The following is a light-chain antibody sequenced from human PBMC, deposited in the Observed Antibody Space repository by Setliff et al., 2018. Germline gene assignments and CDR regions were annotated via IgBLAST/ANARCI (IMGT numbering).Light chain of an antibody. J-gene: IGLJ3*02. V-gene: IGLV1-44*01. CDR1: SSDIGSNA. Sequence: QSVLTQPPSASGTPGQRVTISCSGSSSDIGSNAVHWYQHLPGTAPKLLIYNYNQRPSGVPDRFSGSNSGTSASLAISGLQSEDEADYFCSAWDDNLNGPVFGGGTK. CDR3: SAWDDNLNGPV. CDR2: NYN.